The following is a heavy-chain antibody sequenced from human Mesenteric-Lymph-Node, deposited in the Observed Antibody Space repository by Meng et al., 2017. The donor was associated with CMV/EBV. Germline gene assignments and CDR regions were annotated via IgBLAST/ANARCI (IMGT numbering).Heavy chain of an antibody. D-gene: IGHD6-19*01. J-gene: IGHJ4*02. CDR1: GYTFTDYY. CDR2: INPNSGGT. CDR3: ARVAYLPVAAGVRDY. V-gene: IGHV1-2*02. Sequence: ASVKVSCKASGYTFTDYYIHWVRQAPGQGLEWMGWINPNSGGTNYAQKFQGRVTMTRDTSISTAYMELSRLRSDDTAVYYCARVAYLPVAAGVRDYWGQGTLVTVSS.